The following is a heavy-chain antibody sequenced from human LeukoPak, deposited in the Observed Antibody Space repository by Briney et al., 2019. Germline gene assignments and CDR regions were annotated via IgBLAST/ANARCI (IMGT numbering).Heavy chain of an antibody. J-gene: IGHJ4*02. D-gene: IGHD3-22*01. V-gene: IGHV3-48*02. CDR1: GFTFSSYA. CDR2: ISSSSSTI. Sequence: GGSLRLSCGASGFTFSSYAMSWVRQAPGKGLEWVSYISSSSSTIYYADSVKGRFTISRDNAKDSLYLQMNSLRDEDTAVYYCARDSYYYDSSGLDYWGQGTLVTVSS. CDR3: ARDSYYYDSSGLDY.